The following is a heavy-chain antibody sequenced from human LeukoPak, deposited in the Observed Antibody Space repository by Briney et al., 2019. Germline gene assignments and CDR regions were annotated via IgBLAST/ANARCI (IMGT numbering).Heavy chain of an antibody. CDR3: AKDQLTMVRGVISDNYYYYGMDV. CDR2: ISYDGSNK. D-gene: IGHD3-10*01. Sequence: GGSLRLSCAASGFTFSSYGMHWVRQAPGKGLEWVAVISYDGSNKYYADSVKGRFTISRDNSKNTLYLQMNSLRAEDTAVYYCAKDQLTMVRGVISDNYYYYGMDVWAKGPRSPSP. J-gene: IGHJ6*02. CDR1: GFTFSSYG. V-gene: IGHV3-30*18.